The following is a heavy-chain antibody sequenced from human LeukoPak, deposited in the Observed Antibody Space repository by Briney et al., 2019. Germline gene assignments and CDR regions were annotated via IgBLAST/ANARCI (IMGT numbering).Heavy chain of an antibody. J-gene: IGHJ4*02. CDR2: LSSSSSTI. D-gene: IGHD5-18*01. CDR3: ARHLSGVTGYTYGRGIDY. Sequence: GGSLRLSCAASGFTFSSYSMNWVRQAPGKGLEWVSYLSSSSSTIYYADSVKGRFTISRDNAKKSLYLQMNSLRAEDTAVYYCARHLSGVTGYTYGRGIDYWGQGTLVTVSS. CDR1: GFTFSSYS. V-gene: IGHV3-48*04.